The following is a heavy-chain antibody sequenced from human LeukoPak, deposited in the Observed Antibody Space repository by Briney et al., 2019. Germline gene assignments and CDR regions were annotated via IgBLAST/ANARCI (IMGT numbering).Heavy chain of an antibody. V-gene: IGHV4-39*01. D-gene: IGHD2-15*01. CDR1: GGSISSSGYY. Sequence: PSETLSLTCTVSGGSISSSGYYWGWIRQPPGKGLEWIGSIYYSGSTYYNPSLKSRVTISVDTSKNQFSLKLSSVTAADTAVYYCARLGKDCSGGSCWPLDYWGQGTLVTVSS. J-gene: IGHJ4*02. CDR2: IYYSGST. CDR3: ARLGKDCSGGSCWPLDY.